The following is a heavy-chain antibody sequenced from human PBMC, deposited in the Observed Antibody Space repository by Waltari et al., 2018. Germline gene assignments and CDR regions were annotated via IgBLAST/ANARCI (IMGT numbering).Heavy chain of an antibody. CDR3: ATVRRHPPDAFDI. V-gene: IGHV1-24*01. CDR2: FDAEDGEA. D-gene: IGHD1-1*01. CDR1: GYTLTELS. Sequence: QVQLVQSGAEVKKPGASVKVSCKVSGYTLTELSMHWVRRAPGTGLAVMGCFDAEDGEATYARKYQGRGTMTGDTYTDTAYMELGSLSSEDTAVYYWATVRRHPPDAFDIWGQGTMVTVSS. J-gene: IGHJ3*02.